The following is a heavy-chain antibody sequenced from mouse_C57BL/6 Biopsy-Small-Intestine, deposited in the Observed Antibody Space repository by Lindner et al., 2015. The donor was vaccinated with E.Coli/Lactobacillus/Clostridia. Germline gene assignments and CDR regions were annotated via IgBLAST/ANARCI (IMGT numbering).Heavy chain of an antibody. Sequence: VQLQESGAELVKPGVSVKISCKASGYAFSSYWMNWVKQRPGKGLEWIGQIYPGDGDTNYNGKFKGKATLTADKSSSTAYMQLSSLTSEDSAVYFCARLYGSSTSWFAYWGQGTLVTVSA. CDR2: IYPGDGDT. D-gene: IGHD1-1*01. CDR1: GYAFSSYW. CDR3: ARLYGSSTSWFAY. J-gene: IGHJ3*01. V-gene: IGHV1-80*01.